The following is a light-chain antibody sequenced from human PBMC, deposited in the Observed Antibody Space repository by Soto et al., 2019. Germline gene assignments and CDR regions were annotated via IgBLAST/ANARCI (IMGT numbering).Light chain of an antibody. CDR2: GAS. J-gene: IGKJ1*01. CDR3: QPYNSWLWT. Sequence: EVVMTQSPATLSVSPGERVTLSCRASQSINAHLAWYQQKPGQAPRLLIHGASTRATGIPARFSGSGFGTEYILTISSLPSEDFAVYYCQPYNSWLWTFGQGTKVEIQ. CDR1: QSINAH. V-gene: IGKV3-15*01.